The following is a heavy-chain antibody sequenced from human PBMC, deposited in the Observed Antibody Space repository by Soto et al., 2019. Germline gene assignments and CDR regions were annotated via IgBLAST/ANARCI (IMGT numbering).Heavy chain of an antibody. CDR1: GFTFNSYG. CDR2: ISYDSTKT. Sequence: PGGSLRLSCAASGFTFNSYGMHWVRQGPGNGLEWVAFISYDSTKTYYADSVKGRFTISRDNSNSALYVQMNSLTGADTAVYYCARTRSAWSDFHYYSLDVWGQGTTVTVSS. J-gene: IGHJ6*02. D-gene: IGHD1-26*01. CDR3: ARTRSAWSDFHYYSLDV. V-gene: IGHV3-30*03.